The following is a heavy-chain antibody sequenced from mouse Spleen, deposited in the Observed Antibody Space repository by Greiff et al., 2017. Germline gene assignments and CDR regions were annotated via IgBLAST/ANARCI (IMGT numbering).Heavy chain of an antibody. CDR2: IVPNSGGT. D-gene: IGHD1-1*01. Sequence: QVQLQQPGAELVKPGASVKLSCKASGYTFTSYWMHWVKQRPGRGLEWIGRIVPNSGGTKYNEKFKSKATLTVDKPSSTAYMQLSSLTSEDSAVYYCATPVLDWYFDVWGTGTTVTVSS. CDR3: ATPVLDWYFDV. J-gene: IGHJ1*03. V-gene: IGHV1-72*01. CDR1: GYTFTSYW.